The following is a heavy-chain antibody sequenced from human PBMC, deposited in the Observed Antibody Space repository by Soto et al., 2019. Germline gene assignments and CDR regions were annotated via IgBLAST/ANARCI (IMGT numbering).Heavy chain of an antibody. J-gene: IGHJ3*02. V-gene: IGHV1-18*01. CDR2: ISAYNGNT. Sequence: QVQLVQSGAEVKKPGASVKVSCKASGYTFTSYGISWVRQAPGQGLEWMGWISAYNGNTNYAQKLQGRVTMTTDTSTSTAYMELRSLRSDDTAVYYCASLGAYYYGSGSYYNDAFDIWGQGTMVTVSS. CDR1: GYTFTSYG. D-gene: IGHD3-10*01. CDR3: ASLGAYYYGSGSYYNDAFDI.